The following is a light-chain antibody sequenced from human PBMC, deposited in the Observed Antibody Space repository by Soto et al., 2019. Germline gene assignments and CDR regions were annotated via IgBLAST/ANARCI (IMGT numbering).Light chain of an antibody. Sequence: AIRMTQSPSSLSASTGDRVTITCRASQGISSYLAWYQQKPGKAPKLLIYAASTLQSGVPSRFSGSGSGTYFTLTISCLQSEDFATYYCQQYYSYPRKFGQGTKVEIK. CDR2: AAS. J-gene: IGKJ1*01. V-gene: IGKV1-8*01. CDR1: QGISSY. CDR3: QQYYSYPRK.